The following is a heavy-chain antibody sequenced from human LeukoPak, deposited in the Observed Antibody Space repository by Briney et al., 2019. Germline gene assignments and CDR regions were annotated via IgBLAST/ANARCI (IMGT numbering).Heavy chain of an antibody. CDR2: IYSGGST. V-gene: IGHV3-53*01. CDR1: GFTVSSNY. CDR3: ASPGGYSYGTAPHDAFDI. J-gene: IGHJ3*02. Sequence: PGGSLRLSCAASGFTVSSNYMSWVRQAPGKGLEWVSVIYSGGSTYYADSVKGRFTISRDNSKNTLYLQMNSLRAEDTAVYYCASPGGYSYGTAPHDAFDIWGQGTMVTVSS. D-gene: IGHD5-18*01.